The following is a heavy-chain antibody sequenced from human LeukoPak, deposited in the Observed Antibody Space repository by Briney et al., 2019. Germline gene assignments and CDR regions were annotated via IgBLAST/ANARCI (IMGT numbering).Heavy chain of an antibody. J-gene: IGHJ6*02. CDR2: IYYTGGT. Sequence: PSETLSLTCTVSGGSFSTYYWSWIRQPPGKGLEWIGNIYYTGGTNYNPSLKSRLIISIDTSKNQFSLKLTSVTAADTAVYYCARHNHYHGMDVWGQGTTVFVSS. CDR3: ARHNHYHGMDV. V-gene: IGHV4-59*01. CDR1: GGSFSTYY.